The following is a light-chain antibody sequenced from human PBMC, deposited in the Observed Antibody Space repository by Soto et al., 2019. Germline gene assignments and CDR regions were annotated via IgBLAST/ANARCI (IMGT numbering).Light chain of an antibody. CDR1: STNVGTYKA. V-gene: IGLV2-23*02. J-gene: IGLJ1*01. Sequence: QSALTQPASVSGSPGQSVTISCTGTSTNVGTYKAVSRYPQHPGKAPKLIIYEVSQRPSGVSSHFSGSKSGNMASLTISGLQAEDEADYYCCSYASSSTYVFGTGTKVTGL. CDR2: EVS. CDR3: CSYASSSTYV.